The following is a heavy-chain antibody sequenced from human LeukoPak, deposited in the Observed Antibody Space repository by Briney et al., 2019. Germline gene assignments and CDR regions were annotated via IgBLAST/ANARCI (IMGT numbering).Heavy chain of an antibody. J-gene: IGHJ4*02. CDR1: GGSISSYY. D-gene: IGHD5-12*01. V-gene: IGHV4-59*01. Sequence: SETLSLTCTVSGGSISSYYWSWIRQPPGKGLEWIGYIYYSGSTNYNPSLKSRVTISVDTSKNQFSLKLSSVTAADTAVYYCAREVGGHDGMLDYWGQGTLVTVSS. CDR2: IYYSGST. CDR3: AREVGGHDGMLDY.